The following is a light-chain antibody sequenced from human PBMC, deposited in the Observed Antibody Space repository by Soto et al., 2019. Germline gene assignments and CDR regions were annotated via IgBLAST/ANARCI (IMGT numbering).Light chain of an antibody. J-gene: IGKJ5*01. CDR1: LNVNSY. V-gene: IGKV3-11*01. CDR2: DAS. Sequence: VLTQSPATLSSSPGERATLSCRASLNVNSYLAWYQQKPGQAPRLLIYDASNRAAGIPARFSGSGSGTDFTLTISSLEPEDFAMYYCQQRQYWPPITFGQGTRLEIK. CDR3: QQRQYWPPIT.